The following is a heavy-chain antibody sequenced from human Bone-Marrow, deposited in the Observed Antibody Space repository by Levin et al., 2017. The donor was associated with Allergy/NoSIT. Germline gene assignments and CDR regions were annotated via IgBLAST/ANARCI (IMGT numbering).Heavy chain of an antibody. CDR3: AKAPGIGVAGTEFGIDY. V-gene: IGHV3-9*01. Sequence: SLKISCAASGFPFDDYAMHWVRQAPGKGLEWVSGISWDGTGLGYTDSVKGRFTISRDNAQNFLYLEMNSLRPDDTAFYYCAKAPGIGVAGTEFGIDYWGQGTLVTVSS. D-gene: IGHD6-19*01. J-gene: IGHJ4*02. CDR1: GFPFDDYA. CDR2: ISWDGTGL.